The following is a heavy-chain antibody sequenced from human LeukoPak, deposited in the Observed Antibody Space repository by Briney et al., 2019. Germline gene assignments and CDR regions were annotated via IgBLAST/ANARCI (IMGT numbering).Heavy chain of an antibody. D-gene: IGHD6-19*01. Sequence: SETLSLTCAVYGDSFSGYYWSWIRQPPGKGLEWIGEIKHSGSTNYNPSLKSRVTISLDTSRNQFSLNLSSVTAADTAVYYCARRHNSGWYPFDYWGQGTLVTVSS. J-gene: IGHJ4*02. V-gene: IGHV4-34*01. CDR3: ARRHNSGWYPFDY. CDR2: IKHSGST. CDR1: GDSFSGYY.